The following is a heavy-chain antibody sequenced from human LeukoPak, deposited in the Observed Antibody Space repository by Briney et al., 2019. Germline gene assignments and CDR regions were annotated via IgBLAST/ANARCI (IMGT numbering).Heavy chain of an antibody. V-gene: IGHV3-21*01. CDR3: AIGRLHYDSTNWFDP. Sequence: GGSLRLSCAASGFTFSSYSMNWVRQAPGKGLEWVSSISSSSSYIYYADSVKGRFTISRDNAKNSLYLQMNSLRAEDTAVYYCAIGRLHYDSTNWFDPWGQGTLVTVSS. CDR2: ISSSSSYI. CDR1: GFTFSSYS. J-gene: IGHJ5*02. D-gene: IGHD3-16*01.